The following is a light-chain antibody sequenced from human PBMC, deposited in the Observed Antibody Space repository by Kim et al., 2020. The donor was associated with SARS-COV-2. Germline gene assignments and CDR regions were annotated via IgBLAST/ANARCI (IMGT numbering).Light chain of an antibody. Sequence: GRTITNSCDRSSGSIAKHFLQWYQQRPRSAPTTLIYKDKQRPSEVPGRFSGSIDSSSNSASLTIAGLKTEDEADYYCQSYDTSNHVFGGGTQLTVL. CDR2: KDK. J-gene: IGLJ3*02. CDR1: SGSIAKHF. V-gene: IGLV6-57*03. CDR3: QSYDTSNHV.